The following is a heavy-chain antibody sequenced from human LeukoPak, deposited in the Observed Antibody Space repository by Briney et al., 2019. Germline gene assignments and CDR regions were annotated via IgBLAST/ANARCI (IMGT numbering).Heavy chain of an antibody. CDR1: GGSISSGGYY. CDR3: ARPGRGYSSSWYMGVYFDY. Sequence: SQTLSLTCTVSGGSISSGGYYWSWIRQHPGKGLEWIGYIYYSGSTYYNPSLKSRVTISVDTSKNQFSLKLSSVTAADTAVYYCARPGRGYSSSWYMGVYFDYWGQGTLVTVSS. CDR2: IYYSGST. V-gene: IGHV4-31*03. D-gene: IGHD6-13*01. J-gene: IGHJ4*02.